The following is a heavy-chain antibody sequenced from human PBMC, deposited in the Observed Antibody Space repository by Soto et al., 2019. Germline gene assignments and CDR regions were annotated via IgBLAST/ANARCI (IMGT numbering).Heavy chain of an antibody. D-gene: IGHD6-19*01. Sequence: GSLRLSCSASGFTFSSYAMHWVRQAPGKGLEYVSAISSNGGSTYYADSVKGRFTISRDNSKNTLYLQMSSLRAEDTAVYYCVKDLRGIAVAGDFDYWGQGTLVTVSS. V-gene: IGHV3-64D*06. CDR3: VKDLRGIAVAGDFDY. CDR1: GFTFSSYA. CDR2: ISSNGGST. J-gene: IGHJ4*02.